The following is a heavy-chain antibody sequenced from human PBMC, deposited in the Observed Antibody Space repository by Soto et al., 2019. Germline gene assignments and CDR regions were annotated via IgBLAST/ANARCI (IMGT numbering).Heavy chain of an antibody. CDR3: ARGRIAAAGTYGKNYYYYGMDV. V-gene: IGHV1-18*01. D-gene: IGHD6-13*01. Sequence: GASVKVSCKASGYTFTSYGISWVRQAPGQGLEWMGWISAYNGNTNYAQKLQGRVTMTTDTSTSTAYMELRSLRSDDTAVYYCARGRIAAAGTYGKNYYYYGMDVWGQGTTVTVSS. CDR2: ISAYNGNT. J-gene: IGHJ6*02. CDR1: GYTFTSYG.